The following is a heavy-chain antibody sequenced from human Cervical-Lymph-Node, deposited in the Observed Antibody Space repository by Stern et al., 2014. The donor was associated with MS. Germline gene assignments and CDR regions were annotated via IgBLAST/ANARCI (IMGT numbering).Heavy chain of an antibody. CDR2: ISYDGSNK. D-gene: IGHD2-15*01. CDR1: GFTFSSYG. Sequence: QVQLAESGGGVVQPGRSLRLSCAASGFTFSSYGMHWVRQAPGKGLEWVAVISYDGSNKYYADSVKGRFTISRDNCKNTLYLQMNSLRAEDTAVYYCARSLGYCSGGSCRHYYYGMDVWGQGTTVTVSS. J-gene: IGHJ6*02. V-gene: IGHV3-30*03. CDR3: ARSLGYCSGGSCRHYYYGMDV.